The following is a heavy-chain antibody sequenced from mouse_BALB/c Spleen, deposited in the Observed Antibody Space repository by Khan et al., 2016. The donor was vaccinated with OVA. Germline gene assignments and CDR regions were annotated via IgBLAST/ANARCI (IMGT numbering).Heavy chain of an antibody. CDR3: AKSPYCNFGY. J-gene: IGHJ3*02. V-gene: IGHV5-9-3*01. CDR2: ISSDDDYT. D-gene: IGHD2-1*01. Sequence: EVQLVESGGGLVKPGGSLKLSCEVSGFTFSTYAMSWVRQNSEKRLEWVASISSDDDYTFYLDSVKGRFTISNDNAKNTLYLEMSSLGSDDSAMFYCAKSPYCNFGYWGQGTLVTVSA. CDR1: GFTFSTYA.